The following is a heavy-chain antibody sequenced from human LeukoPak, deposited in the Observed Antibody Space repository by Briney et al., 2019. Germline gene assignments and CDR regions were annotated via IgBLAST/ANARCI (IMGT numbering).Heavy chain of an antibody. D-gene: IGHD3-10*01. J-gene: IGHJ4*02. CDR3: ARDKKSGESSEIDY. V-gene: IGHV3-74*01. CDR2: INRDGSTT. CDR1: GFTFSKAW. Sequence: GGSLRLSCASSGFTFSKAWMSWVRQAPGKGLVWVSRINRDGSTTNYADSVEGRFTVSRDNAKNTLNLQMNSLRAEDTAVYYCARDKKSGESSEIDYWGQGTLVTVSS.